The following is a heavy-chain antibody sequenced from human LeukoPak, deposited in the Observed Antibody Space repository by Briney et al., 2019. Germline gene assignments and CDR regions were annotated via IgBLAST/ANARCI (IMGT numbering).Heavy chain of an antibody. CDR1: GFTVSTNY. Sequence: PGGSLRLSCAASGFTVSTNYMSWVRQAPGKGLEWVSVIYSSGATYYADSVKGRFTVSRDNSKNTLYVQMNSLRDEDTAVYYCVRMASNYYGMDVWGQGITVTVSS. V-gene: IGHV3-53*01. D-gene: IGHD5-24*01. CDR3: VRMASNYYGMDV. J-gene: IGHJ6*02. CDR2: IYSSGAT.